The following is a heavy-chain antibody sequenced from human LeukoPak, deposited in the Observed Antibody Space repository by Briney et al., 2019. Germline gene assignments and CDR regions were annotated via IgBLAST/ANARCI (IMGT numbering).Heavy chain of an antibody. V-gene: IGHV3-23*01. Sequence: GGSLRLSCAGSGFTFSSNDMSWVRQAPGKGLEWVSVISGSGGSTYYADSVKGRFTISRDNSKNTLYLQMNSLRAEDTARYYCAKYYYGSGRFDYWGQGTLVTVSS. CDR1: GFTFSSND. J-gene: IGHJ4*02. CDR3: AKYYYGSGRFDY. D-gene: IGHD3-10*01. CDR2: ISGSGGST.